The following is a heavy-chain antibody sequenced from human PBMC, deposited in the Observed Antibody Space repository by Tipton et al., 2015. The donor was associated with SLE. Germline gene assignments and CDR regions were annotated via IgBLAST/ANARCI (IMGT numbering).Heavy chain of an antibody. CDR2: IYYSGT. J-gene: IGHJ5*02. Sequence: TLSLTCTVSGGSVSSSSHYWGWIRQPPGKGLEWIGYIYYSGTTYNPSLKSRVTISVDTSKSQFSLNLSSVTAADTAVYYCARHQYYDEGYNWFDPWGQGTLVTVST. V-gene: IGHV4-61*01. CDR3: ARHQYYDEGYNWFDP. D-gene: IGHD3-22*01. CDR1: GGSVSSSSHY.